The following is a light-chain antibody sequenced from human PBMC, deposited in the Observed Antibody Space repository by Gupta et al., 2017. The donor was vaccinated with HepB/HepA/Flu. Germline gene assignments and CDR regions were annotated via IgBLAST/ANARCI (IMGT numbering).Light chain of an antibody. Sequence: EIQMSQSPPAVSATVDDRVTHTCRASQSNNSYLNWYQQKPGKAPKLLIYAASSLQSGVPSRFSGSGSGTDFTLTISSLQPEDFATYYCQQNYSTPITFGRGTKVEIK. CDR2: AAS. V-gene: IGKV1-39*01. CDR3: QQNYSTPIT. J-gene: IGKJ4*01. CDR1: QSNNSY.